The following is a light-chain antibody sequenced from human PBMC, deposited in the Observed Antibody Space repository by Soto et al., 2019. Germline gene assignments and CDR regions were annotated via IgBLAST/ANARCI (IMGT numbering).Light chain of an antibody. CDR2: DVS. Sequence: QSALTQPVSVSGSPGQSITISCTGTSSDVGGYNYVSWYQQHPGKAPKLMIYDVSNRPSGVSNRFSGSKSGNTASLTISGLQAEDEADYSCSSYTSSSTYVFGTGTKVTVL. J-gene: IGLJ1*01. V-gene: IGLV2-14*01. CDR1: SSDVGGYNY. CDR3: SSYTSSSTYV.